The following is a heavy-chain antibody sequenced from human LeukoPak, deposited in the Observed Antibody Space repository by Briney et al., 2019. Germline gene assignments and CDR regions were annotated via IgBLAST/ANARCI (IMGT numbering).Heavy chain of an antibody. CDR2: ISYDGSNK. J-gene: IGHJ4*02. CDR1: GFTFSSYG. D-gene: IGHD3-10*01. CDR3: ARSIVREVVFDY. Sequence: QPGRSLRLSCAASGFTFSSYGMHWVRQAPGKGLEWVAVISYDGSNKYYADSVKGRFTISRDNSKNTLYLQMNSLRAEDTAVYYCARSIVREVVFDYWGQGTLVTVSS. V-gene: IGHV3-30*19.